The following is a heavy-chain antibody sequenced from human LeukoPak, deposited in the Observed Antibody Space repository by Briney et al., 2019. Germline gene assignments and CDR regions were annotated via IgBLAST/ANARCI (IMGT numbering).Heavy chain of an antibody. J-gene: IGHJ4*02. CDR3: ARVVNYYGSGSYRAFDY. Sequence: GGSLRLSCAASGFTFSSYAMSWVRQAPGKGLEWVSSIPRNGGSTYYADSVKGRFTISRDNSKNTLYVQMNSLRAEDTAVYYCARVVNYYGSGSYRAFDYWGQGTLVTVSS. CDR1: GFTFSSYA. CDR2: IPRNGGST. D-gene: IGHD3-10*01. V-gene: IGHV3-23*01.